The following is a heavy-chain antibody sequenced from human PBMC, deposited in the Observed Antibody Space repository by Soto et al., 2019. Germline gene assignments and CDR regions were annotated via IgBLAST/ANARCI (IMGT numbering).Heavy chain of an antibody. V-gene: IGHV4-39*01. CDR1: GASISSTSYY. Sequence: PSETLSLTCSVSGASISSTSYYWGWIRQPPGKGLQWIGSIHYTGSIDYSPSLKGRVSMSVDTSKNELSLRLNSVTAADTAVYYCARHSHMLNNGFDSWGQGALVTVSS. CDR2: IHYTGSI. J-gene: IGHJ5*01. D-gene: IGHD3-10*02. CDR3: ARHSHMLNNGFDS.